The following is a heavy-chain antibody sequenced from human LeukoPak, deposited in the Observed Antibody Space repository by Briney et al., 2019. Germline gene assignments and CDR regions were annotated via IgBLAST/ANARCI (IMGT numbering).Heavy chain of an antibody. J-gene: IGHJ4*02. CDR1: GFTFSSYA. Sequence: GGSLRLSCAASGFTFSSYAMNWVRQAPGRGLEWVSIISGSGGNTYYADSVKGRFTISRDNSKNTLYLQMNSLRAEDTAVYYCAKVAVAQLGPVSYFDYWGQGTLVTVSS. V-gene: IGHV3-23*01. CDR2: ISGSGGNT. CDR3: AKVAVAQLGPVSYFDY. D-gene: IGHD6-19*01.